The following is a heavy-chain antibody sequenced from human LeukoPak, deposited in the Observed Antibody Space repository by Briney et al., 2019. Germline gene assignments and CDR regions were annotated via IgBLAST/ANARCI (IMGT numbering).Heavy chain of an antibody. CDR3: ARQGNWNYYYYMDV. CDR2: IYTSGST. D-gene: IGHD1-20*01. J-gene: IGHJ6*03. V-gene: IGHV4-4*09. Sequence: SETLSLTCTVSGGSISSYYWSWIRQPPGKGLEWIGYIYTSGSTNYNPSLKSRVTISVDTSKNQFSLKLSSVTAADTAVYYCARQGNWNYYYYMDVWGKGTTDTVSS. CDR1: GGSISSYY.